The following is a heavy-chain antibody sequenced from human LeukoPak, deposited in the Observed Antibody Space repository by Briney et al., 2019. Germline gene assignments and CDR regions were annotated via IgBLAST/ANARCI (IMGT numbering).Heavy chain of an antibody. CDR3: ARDLYVSAADGNNWFDP. Sequence: GGSLRLSXAASGFTFSSYSMNWVRQAPGKGLEWVSSISSSSSYIYYADSVKGRFTISRDNAKNSLYLQIKSVRAEDTDVYYCARDLYVSAADGNNWFDPWGKGTMVTVSS. V-gene: IGHV3-21*01. J-gene: IGHJ5*02. CDR2: ISSSSSYI. CDR1: GFTFSSYS. D-gene: IGHD6-13*01.